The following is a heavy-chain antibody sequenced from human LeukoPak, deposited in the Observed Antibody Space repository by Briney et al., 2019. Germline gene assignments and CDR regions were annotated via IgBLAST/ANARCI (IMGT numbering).Heavy chain of an antibody. D-gene: IGHD5-24*01. CDR1: GFTFSSYA. V-gene: IGHV3-23*01. CDR2: ISGSGGST. CDR3: AKGGDRDGYNSAYFDY. J-gene: IGHJ4*02. Sequence: PGGSLRLSCAASGFTFSSYAMSWVRQAPGKGLEWVPAISGSGGSTYYADSVKGRFTISRDNSKNTLYLQMNSLRTEDTAVYYCAKGGDRDGYNSAYFDYWGQGTLVTVSS.